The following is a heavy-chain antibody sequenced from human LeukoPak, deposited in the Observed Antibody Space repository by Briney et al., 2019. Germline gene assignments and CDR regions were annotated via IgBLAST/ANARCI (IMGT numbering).Heavy chain of an antibody. J-gene: IGHJ6*03. CDR2: IYDSGST. D-gene: IGHD4-17*01. V-gene: IGHV4-4*02. Sequence: PSGTLFLTCAVSGGSISSNNWWSWVRQPPGKGLEWIGEIYDSGSTNYKPSLKSRVTISVDKSKNQFSLKLSSVTAADTAVYYCARANDYGDPLPRYMDVWGKGTTVTVSS. CDR3: ARANDYGDPLPRYMDV. CDR1: GGSISSNNW.